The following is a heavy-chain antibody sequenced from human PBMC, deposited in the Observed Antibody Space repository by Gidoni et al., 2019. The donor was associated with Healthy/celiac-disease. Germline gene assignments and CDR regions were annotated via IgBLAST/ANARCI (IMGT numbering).Heavy chain of an antibody. CDR3: AREGVPAATLWFGEASYGMDV. V-gene: IGHV4-61*01. Sequence: QVQLQESGPGLVKPSETLSLTCTVSGGSVSSGSYYWSWIRQPPGKGPAWIGDIYYSGSTNYNPSLKSRVTISVDTSKNQFSLKLSSVTAADTAVYYCAREGVPAATLWFGEASYGMDVWGQGTTVTVSS. D-gene: IGHD2-2*01. CDR1: GGSVSSGSYY. CDR2: IYYSGST. J-gene: IGHJ6*02.